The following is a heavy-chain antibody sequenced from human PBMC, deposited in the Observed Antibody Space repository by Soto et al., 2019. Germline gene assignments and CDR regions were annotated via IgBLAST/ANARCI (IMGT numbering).Heavy chain of an antibody. CDR1: GFIFSSFW. CDR2: IKQDGSEK. V-gene: IGHV3-7*05. D-gene: IGHD6-25*01. CDR3: ASRYLEHCFSSSGSAPYDY. Sequence: LRLSCAASGFIFSSFWMSWVRQPPGKGLEWVANIKQDGSEKYYVDSVKGRFTISRDNAKNSLYLQMNSLRAEDTAVYYCASRYLEHCFSSSGSAPYDYWGQGALVTVSS. J-gene: IGHJ4*02.